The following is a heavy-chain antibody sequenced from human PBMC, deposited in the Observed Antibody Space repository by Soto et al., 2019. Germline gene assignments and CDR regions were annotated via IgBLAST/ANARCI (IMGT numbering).Heavy chain of an antibody. CDR3: ARAKVGARYFDY. D-gene: IGHD1-26*01. Sequence: SETLSLTCTVSGGSISSYYWSWIRQPPGKGLEWIGYIYYSGSTNYNPSLKSRVTISVDTSKNQFSLKLSSVTAADTAVYYCARAKVGARYFDYWGQGTLVTVSS. CDR2: IYYSGST. J-gene: IGHJ4*02. CDR1: GGSISSYY. V-gene: IGHV4-59*01.